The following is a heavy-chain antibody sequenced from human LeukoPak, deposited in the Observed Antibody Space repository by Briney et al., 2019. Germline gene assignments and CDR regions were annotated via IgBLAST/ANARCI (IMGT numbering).Heavy chain of an antibody. CDR2: INHSGST. D-gene: IGHD3-3*01. CDR1: GGSFSGYY. CDR3: ARGRPAQKSITIFGVVIIFGGYYFDY. Sequence: PSETLSLTCAVYGGSFSGYYWSWIRQPPGKGLGWIGEINHSGSTNYNPSLKSRVTISVDTSKNQFSLKLSSVTAADTAVYYCARGRPAQKSITIFGVVIIFGGYYFDYWGQGTLVTVSS. J-gene: IGHJ4*02. V-gene: IGHV4-34*01.